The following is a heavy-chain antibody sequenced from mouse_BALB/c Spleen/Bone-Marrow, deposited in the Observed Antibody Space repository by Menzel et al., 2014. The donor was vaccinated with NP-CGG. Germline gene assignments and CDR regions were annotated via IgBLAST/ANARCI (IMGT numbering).Heavy chain of an antibody. Sequence: EVMLVESGGGLVQPGGSRKLSCAASGFTFSSFGMHWVRQAPEKGLEWVAYISSGSTTIYYADTVKGRFTISRDKPKNTLFLQMTSLRSEDTAIYYCARDYYGSIYFDYWGQGTTLTVSS. J-gene: IGHJ2*01. D-gene: IGHD1-1*01. CDR3: ARDYYGSIYFDY. CDR2: ISSGSTTI. CDR1: GFTFSSFG. V-gene: IGHV5-17*02.